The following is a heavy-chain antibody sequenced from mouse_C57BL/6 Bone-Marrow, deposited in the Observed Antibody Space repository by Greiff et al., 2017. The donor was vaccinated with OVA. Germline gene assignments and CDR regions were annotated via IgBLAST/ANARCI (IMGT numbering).Heavy chain of an antibody. V-gene: IGHV1-55*01. CDR3: ARGSSYRYAMDY. Sequence: VQLQQSGAELVKPGASVKMSCKASGYTFTSYWITWVKQRPGQGLEWIGDIYPGSGSTNYNEKFKSKATLTVDTSSSTAYVQLSSLTSEDSAVYYCARGSSYRYAMDYWGQGTSVTVSS. CDR1: GYTFTSYW. CDR2: IYPGSGST. D-gene: IGHD1-1*01. J-gene: IGHJ4*01.